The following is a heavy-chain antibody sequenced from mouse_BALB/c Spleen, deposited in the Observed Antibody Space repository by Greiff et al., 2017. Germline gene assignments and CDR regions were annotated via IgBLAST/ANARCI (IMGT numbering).Heavy chain of an antibody. CDR1: GFSLSRYS. Sequence: VKLVESGPGLVAPSQSLSITCTVSGFSLSRYSVHWVRQPPGKGLEWLGMIWGGGSTDYNSALKSRLSISKDNSKSQVFLKMNSLQTDDTAMYYCARTSYYGSSYSAMDYWGQGTSVTVSS. CDR2: IWGGGST. CDR3: ARTSYYGSSYSAMDY. J-gene: IGHJ4*01. V-gene: IGHV2-6-4*01. D-gene: IGHD1-1*01.